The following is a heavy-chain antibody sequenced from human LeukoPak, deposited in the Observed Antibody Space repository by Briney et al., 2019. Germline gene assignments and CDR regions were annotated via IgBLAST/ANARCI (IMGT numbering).Heavy chain of an antibody. CDR2: IFCSGRT. Sequence: PSETLSLTCSVSGGSISSYYWSWIRQPPGKGLEYIGYIFCSGRTNYNPSLKSRLTISVDTSKNQFSLTLSSVTAADTAVYYCARGQKYRNGYTVTELGSGYFDYWGQGTLVTVSS. CDR3: ARGQKYRNGYTVTELGSGYFDY. V-gene: IGHV4-59*01. J-gene: IGHJ4*02. D-gene: IGHD5-18*01. CDR1: GGSISSYY.